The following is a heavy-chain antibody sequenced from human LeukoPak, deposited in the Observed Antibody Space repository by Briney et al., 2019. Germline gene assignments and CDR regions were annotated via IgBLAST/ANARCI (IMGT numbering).Heavy chain of an antibody. J-gene: IGHJ3*01. CDR2: IYPGGSDI. D-gene: IGHD4-17*01. Sequence: GEALKISCKGSGCSFTTNWSGWGRQVPGKGLEWMGIIYPGGSDIRYNPSFQGQVTISADKCIRTPYLQWRSLKASDTAMYYCARRAGDSVTKRAFDFWGQGTMVTVSS. CDR1: GCSFTTNW. CDR3: ARRAGDSVTKRAFDF. V-gene: IGHV5-51*01.